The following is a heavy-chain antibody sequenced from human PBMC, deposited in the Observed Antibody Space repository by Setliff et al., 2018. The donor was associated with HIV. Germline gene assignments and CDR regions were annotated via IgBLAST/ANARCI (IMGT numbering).Heavy chain of an antibody. Sequence: SETLFLTCTVSGGSISSSSYYWGWIRQPPGKGLEWIGSIYYRGSTYYNPSLKSRVTISKDTSKNQLSLKLTSVTAADTAVYFCAGDYAGSGRPFDYWGQGTLVTVSS. V-gene: IGHV4-39*07. CDR3: AGDYAGSGRPFDY. CDR2: IYYRGST. CDR1: GGSISSSSYY. D-gene: IGHD6-19*01. J-gene: IGHJ4*02.